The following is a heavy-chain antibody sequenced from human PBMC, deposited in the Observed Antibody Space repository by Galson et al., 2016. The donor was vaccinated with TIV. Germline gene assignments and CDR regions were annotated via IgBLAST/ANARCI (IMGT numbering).Heavy chain of an antibody. Sequence: CAISGDSVSTSRGVWNWIRQSPSRGLEWLGRTYYRSKWYSDYAPSVKSRIIFIPDTSKNQFSLQLKSVTPEDTAVYYCARGPINKWNNYYYAMDVWGQGTTVTV. D-gene: IGHD1/OR15-1a*01. V-gene: IGHV6-1*01. CDR1: GDSVSTSRGV. CDR3: ARGPINKWNNYYYAMDV. J-gene: IGHJ6*02. CDR2: TYYRSKWYS.